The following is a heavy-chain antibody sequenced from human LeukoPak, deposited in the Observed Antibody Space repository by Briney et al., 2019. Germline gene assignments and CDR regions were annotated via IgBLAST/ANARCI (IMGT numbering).Heavy chain of an antibody. J-gene: IGHJ4*02. Sequence: PSETLSLTCTVSGGSISSYYWSWIRQPPRKGLELIGYIYYSGSTNYNPSLKSRVTISVDTSKNQFSLKLSSVTAADTAVYYCASDGGEGGATFDYWGQGTLVTVSS. CDR2: IYYSGST. V-gene: IGHV4-59*01. D-gene: IGHD1-26*01. CDR3: ASDGGEGGATFDY. CDR1: GGSISSYY.